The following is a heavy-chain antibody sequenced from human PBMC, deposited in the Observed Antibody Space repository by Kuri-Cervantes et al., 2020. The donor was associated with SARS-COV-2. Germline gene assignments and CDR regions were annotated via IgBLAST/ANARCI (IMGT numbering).Heavy chain of an antibody. J-gene: IGHJ3*02. CDR3: ARQTQNEMITIFGVIIMSDAFDI. Sequence: GSLRLSCTVSGGSISSYYWSWIRQPAGKGLEWIGRIYTSGSTNYNPSLKSRVTMSVDTSKNQFSLKLSSVTAADTAVYYCARQTQNEMITIFGVIIMSDAFDIWGQGTMVTVSS. V-gene: IGHV4-4*07. D-gene: IGHD3-3*01. CDR2: IYTSGST. CDR1: GGSISSYY.